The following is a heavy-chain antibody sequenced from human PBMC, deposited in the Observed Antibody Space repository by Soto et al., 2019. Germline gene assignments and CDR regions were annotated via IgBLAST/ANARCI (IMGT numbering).Heavy chain of an antibody. CDR3: AREDRDRETGLVPAAIDGMDV. CDR2: IIPIFGIA. D-gene: IGHD2-2*01. CDR1: GGTFSRYS. Sequence: QVQLVQSGAEVKKPGSSVKVSCKASGGTFSRYSITWVRQAPGHGLEWIGRIIPIFGIASYAQKFQGRGTITADESTSPAYMELSSLRSDDTAVYYCAREDRDRETGLVPAAIDGMDVWGQGTTVTVSS. J-gene: IGHJ6*02. V-gene: IGHV1-69*08.